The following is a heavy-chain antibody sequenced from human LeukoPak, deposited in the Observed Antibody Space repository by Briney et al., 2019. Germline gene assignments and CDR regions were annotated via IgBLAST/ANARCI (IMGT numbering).Heavy chain of an antibody. CDR3: ATSRGSWPDYFDY. D-gene: IGHD6-13*01. J-gene: IGHJ4*02. V-gene: IGHV3-20*04. Sequence: GGSLRLSCAASGFTFDDYGMSWVRQAPGKGLEWVSGINWNGGSTGYADSVKGRFTISRDNAKNSLYLQMNSLRAEDTAVYYCATSRGSWPDYFDYWGQGTLVTVSS. CDR1: GFTFDDYG. CDR2: INWNGGST.